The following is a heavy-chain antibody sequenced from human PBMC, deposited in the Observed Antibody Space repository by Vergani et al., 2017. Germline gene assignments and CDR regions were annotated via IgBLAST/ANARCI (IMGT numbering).Heavy chain of an antibody. CDR3: ARDPPGAVAHRPIFDY. CDR2: INPKTGDT. V-gene: IGHV1-2*02. Sequence: QVQLVQSGAEVKTPGTSVKVSCKASGYTFTDYYIHWVRQAPGQGLEWLAWINPKTGDTNYAQNFQGRVALTRDTSTSSVYLDLRGRRYDDTAAYYCARDPPGAVAHRPIFDYWGQGTLVTVSS. D-gene: IGHD4-23*01. CDR1: GYTFTDYY. J-gene: IGHJ4*02.